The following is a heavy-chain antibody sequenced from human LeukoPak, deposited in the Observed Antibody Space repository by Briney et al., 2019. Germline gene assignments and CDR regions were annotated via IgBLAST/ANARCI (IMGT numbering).Heavy chain of an antibody. CDR3: ARVRSYFGSGSYYNLPTDY. D-gene: IGHD3-10*01. V-gene: IGHV1-2*02. CDR2: INPNSGGT. CDR1: GYTFTGYC. Sequence: ASVKVSCKASGYTFTGYCMHWVRQAPGQGLEWMGWINPNSGGTNYAQKFQGRVTMTRDTSISTAYMELSRLRSDDTAVYYCARVRSYFGSGSYYNLPTDYWGQGTLVTVSS. J-gene: IGHJ4*02.